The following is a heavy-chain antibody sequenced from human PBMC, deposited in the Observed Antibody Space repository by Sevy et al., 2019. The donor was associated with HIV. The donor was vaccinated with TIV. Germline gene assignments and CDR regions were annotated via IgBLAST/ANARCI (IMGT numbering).Heavy chain of an antibody. Sequence: SETLSLTCAVSGGSISGYYWSWIRQPPGKGLEWIGYMDNTGSTTYSPSLKSRVTISVDTSKSQLSLKLNSVSAADTAFYYCARHEAGSGTYYNLIEYWGQGTLVTVSS. CDR1: GGSISGYY. CDR2: MDNTGST. V-gene: IGHV4-59*08. D-gene: IGHD3-10*01. J-gene: IGHJ4*02. CDR3: ARHEAGSGTYYNLIEY.